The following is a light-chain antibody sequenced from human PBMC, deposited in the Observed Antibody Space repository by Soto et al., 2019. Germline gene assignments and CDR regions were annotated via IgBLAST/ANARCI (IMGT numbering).Light chain of an antibody. CDR3: RQYVTSSPRT. J-gene: IGKJ1*01. Sequence: IVLTHSPGTPSFSAGEIATLSFGASQRVNSRYLAWYQQKPGQAPRLLIYGVSNRATGIPDRFSGSGSGTDFTLTIRRLEPEDFAVYYCRQYVTSSPRTFGQGTKVDIK. CDR2: GVS. CDR1: QRVNSRY. V-gene: IGKV3-20*01.